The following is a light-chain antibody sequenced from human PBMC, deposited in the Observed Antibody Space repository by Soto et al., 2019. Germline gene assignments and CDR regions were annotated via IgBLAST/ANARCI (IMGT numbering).Light chain of an antibody. V-gene: IGLV2-14*02. CDR3: ASFTISATYV. CDR1: SSDVGSYNL. CDR2: EVT. Sequence: QSVLTQPASVSGSPGQSITISCTGTSSDVGSYNLVSWYQQHPGKAPKIMIYEVTNRPSGISNRFSGSKSGNTASLTISDLQAEDEASYYCASFTISATYVFATGTKVTVL. J-gene: IGLJ1*01.